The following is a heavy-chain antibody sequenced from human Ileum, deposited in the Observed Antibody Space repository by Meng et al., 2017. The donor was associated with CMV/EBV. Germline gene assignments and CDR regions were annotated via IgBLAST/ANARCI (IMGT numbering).Heavy chain of an antibody. J-gene: IGHJ4*02. Sequence: QAQLQQAGHGLVKPDTPLALTGTVSGCSITSGNYYWSWIRQPPGRGLEWIGYIYYSGSPSSKPSLKSRVTISLDTSKNQFSLNLRSVTATDSAVYYCVRQVVAASFDYWGQGALVTVSS. CDR2: IYYSGSP. CDR3: VRQVVAASFDY. V-gene: IGHV4-30-4*08. CDR1: GCSITSGNYY. D-gene: IGHD2-15*01.